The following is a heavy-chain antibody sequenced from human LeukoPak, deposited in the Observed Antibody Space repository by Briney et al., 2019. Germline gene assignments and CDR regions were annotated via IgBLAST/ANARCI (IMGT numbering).Heavy chain of an antibody. Sequence: PSETLSLTCTVSGASIRSYYWTWVRQPPGKALEWIGYIFHSGTNTYNPSLKSRVTMSVDTSKDQFSLNLSSVTAADTAVYYCARDLHYYDSSAFALQHFWGQGILVTVSS. CDR2: IFHSGTN. J-gene: IGHJ4*02. CDR3: ARDLHYYDSSAFALQHF. CDR1: GASIRSYY. D-gene: IGHD3-22*01. V-gene: IGHV4-59*01.